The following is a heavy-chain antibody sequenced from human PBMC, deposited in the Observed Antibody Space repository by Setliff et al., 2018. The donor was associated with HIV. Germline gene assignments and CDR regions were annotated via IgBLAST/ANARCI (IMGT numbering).Heavy chain of an antibody. CDR2: IYHSGST. D-gene: IGHD3-22*01. V-gene: IGHV4-34*01. Sequence: SETLSLTCAVYGGSFSGYWWSWVRQSPGKGLEWIGEIYHSGSTHYNPSLQSRVTISVDKSKSQFSLKLNSVTAADTAVYYCGGNGYYSIDYWGQGTLVTVSS. J-gene: IGHJ4*02. CDR1: GGSFSGYW. CDR3: GGNGYYSIDY.